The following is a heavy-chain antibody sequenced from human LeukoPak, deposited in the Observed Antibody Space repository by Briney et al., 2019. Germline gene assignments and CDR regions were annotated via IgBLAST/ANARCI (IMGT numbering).Heavy chain of an antibody. V-gene: IGHV1-18*01. CDR3: ARDHGPGIYPGQGLYNWFDP. J-gene: IGHJ5*02. CDR1: GYTFTSYG. CDR2: ISAYNGNT. Sequence: ASVKVSCKASGYTFTSYGISWVRQAPGQGLEWMGWISAYNGNTNYAQKLQGRVTMTTDTSTSTAYMELRSLRSDDTAVYYCARDHGPGIYPGQGLYNWFDPWGQGTLVTVSS. D-gene: IGHD5-12*01.